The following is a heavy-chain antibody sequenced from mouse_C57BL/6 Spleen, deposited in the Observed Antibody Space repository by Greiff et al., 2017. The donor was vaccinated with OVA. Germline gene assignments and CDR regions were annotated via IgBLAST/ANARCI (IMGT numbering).Heavy chain of an antibody. CDR2: INPYNGGT. D-gene: IGHD1-1*01. J-gene: IGHJ1*03. Sequence: VQLKESGPVLVKPGASVKMSCKASGYTFTDYYMNWVKQSHGKSLEWIGVINPYNGGTSYNQKFKGKATLTVDKSSSTAYMELNSLTSEDSAVYYCARRFTTVVASYWYFDVWGTGTTVTVSS. CDR3: ARRFTTVVASYWYFDV. CDR1: GYTFTDYY. V-gene: IGHV1-19*01.